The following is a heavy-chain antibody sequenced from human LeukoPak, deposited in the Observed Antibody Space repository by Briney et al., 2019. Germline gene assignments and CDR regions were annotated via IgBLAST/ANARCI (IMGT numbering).Heavy chain of an antibody. V-gene: IGHV1-2*02. CDR3: ERGKSPYYFDY. Sequence: ASVKVSCKASGYTFTGYYMHWVRQAPGQGLEWMGWINPNSGGTNYAQNFQGRVTMTRDTSISTAYMELSGLSSDDTAIYYCERGKSPYYFDYWGQGTLVTVSS. CDR2: INPNSGGT. J-gene: IGHJ4*02. CDR1: GYTFTGYY.